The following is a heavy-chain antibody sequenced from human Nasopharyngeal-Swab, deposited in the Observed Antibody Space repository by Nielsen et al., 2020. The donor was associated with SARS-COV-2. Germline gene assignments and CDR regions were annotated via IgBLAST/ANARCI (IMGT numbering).Heavy chain of an antibody. CDR2: ISSSSSTI. CDR1: GFTFSSYS. CDR3: AKDLVGAAN. D-gene: IGHD2-15*01. J-gene: IGHJ4*02. V-gene: IGHV3-48*04. Sequence: GESLKISCAASGFTFSSYSMNWVRQAPGKGLEWVSYISSSSSTIYYADSVKGRFTISRDNAKNSLYLQMNSLRAEDTAVYYCAKDLVGAANWGQGTLVTVSS.